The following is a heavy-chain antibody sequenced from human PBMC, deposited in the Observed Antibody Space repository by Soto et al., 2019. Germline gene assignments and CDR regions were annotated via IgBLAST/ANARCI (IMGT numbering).Heavy chain of an antibody. D-gene: IGHD3-22*01. V-gene: IGHV3-30-3*01. J-gene: IGHJ4*02. CDR2: VSYDGSKQ. CDR1: GFTFSNYA. Sequence: QVQLVESGGGVVQPGRSLRVSCAASGFTFSNYAMHWVRQAPGKGLEGVAVVSYDGSKQFYADSVEGRFTISRDSSKITLYLHMDNLRDEDTAVYYCARDRVYYYDNSGYYNFDYWGQGTLVTVSS. CDR3: ARDRVYYYDNSGYYNFDY.